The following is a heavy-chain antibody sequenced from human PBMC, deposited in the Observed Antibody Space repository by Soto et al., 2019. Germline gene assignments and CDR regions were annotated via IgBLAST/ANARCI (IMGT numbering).Heavy chain of an antibody. Sequence: GGSLRLSCAASGFTVSSNYMSWVRQAPGKGLEWVSVIYSGGSTYYADSVKGRFTISRDNSKNTLYLQMNSLRAEDTAVYYCAREHFLAGAFEIRGQGTMVTVSS. CDR3: AREHFLAGAFEI. J-gene: IGHJ3*02. CDR1: GFTVSSNY. V-gene: IGHV3-66*01. CDR2: IYSGGST.